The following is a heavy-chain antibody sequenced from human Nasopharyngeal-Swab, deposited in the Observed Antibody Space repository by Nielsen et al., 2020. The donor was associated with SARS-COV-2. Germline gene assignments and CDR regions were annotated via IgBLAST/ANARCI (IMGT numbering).Heavy chain of an antibody. CDR1: GYTFTAFS. CDR2: IGTNSGGT. J-gene: IGHJ4*02. V-gene: IGHV1-2*06. CDR3: ARDSPASRGDY. D-gene: IGHD5-24*01. Sequence: ASVKVSCKASGYTFTAFSIHWVRQSPGQGLEWVGRIGTNSGGTLYAQRFRGRVTMTRDTPVATAYMELSDLRSDDTAVYYCARDSPASRGDYWGQGTLVTVSS.